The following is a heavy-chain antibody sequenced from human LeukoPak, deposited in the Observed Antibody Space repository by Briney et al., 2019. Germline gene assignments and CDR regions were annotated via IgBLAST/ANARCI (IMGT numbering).Heavy chain of an antibody. CDR2: IYTSGST. CDR3: ARHIKQAAAGFDY. Sequence: SETLSLTCTVSGGSISSYYWSWIRQPPGKGLEWIGYIYTSGSTNYNPSLKSRVTISVDTPKNQFSLKLSSVTAADTAVYYCARHIKQAAAGFDYWGQGTLVTVSS. CDR1: GGSISSYY. D-gene: IGHD6-13*01. V-gene: IGHV4-4*09. J-gene: IGHJ4*02.